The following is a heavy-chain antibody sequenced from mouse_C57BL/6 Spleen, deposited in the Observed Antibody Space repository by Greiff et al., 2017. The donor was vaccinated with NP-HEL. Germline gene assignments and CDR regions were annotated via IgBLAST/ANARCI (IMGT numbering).Heavy chain of an antibody. CDR1: GFSLTSYG. Sequence: VMLVESGPGLVQPSQSLSITCTVSGFSLTSYGVHWVRQSPGKGLEWLGVIWSGGSTDYNAAFISRLSISKDNSKSQVFFKMNSLQADDTAIYYCARGPYYYGSSYIDYWGQGTTLTVSS. CDR2: IWSGGST. J-gene: IGHJ2*01. CDR3: ARGPYYYGSSYIDY. D-gene: IGHD1-1*01. V-gene: IGHV2-2*01.